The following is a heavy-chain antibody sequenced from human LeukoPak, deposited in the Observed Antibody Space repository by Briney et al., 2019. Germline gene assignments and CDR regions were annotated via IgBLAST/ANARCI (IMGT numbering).Heavy chain of an antibody. D-gene: IGHD3-3*01. CDR2: ISSSGSTI. V-gene: IGHV3-11*01. CDR3: AKKDLFWSGSLVGYFDY. J-gene: IGHJ4*02. CDR1: GFTFSDYY. Sequence: PGGSLRLSCAASGFTFSDYYMSWIRQAPGKGLEWVSYISSSGSTIYYADSVKGRFTISRDNSKNTLYLQMNSLRAEDTAVYYCAKKDLFWSGSLVGYFDYWGQGTLVTVSS.